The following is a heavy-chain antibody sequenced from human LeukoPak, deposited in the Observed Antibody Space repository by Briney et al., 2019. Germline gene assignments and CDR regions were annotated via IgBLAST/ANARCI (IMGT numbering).Heavy chain of an antibody. D-gene: IGHD5-18*01. CDR2: ISWNSGSI. CDR3: AKDEGIQVWTYAAVY. V-gene: IGHV3-9*01. J-gene: IGHJ4*02. CDR1: GFTFGDYA. Sequence: GGSLRLSCAASGFTFGDYAMHWVRQAPGKGLEWVSGISWNSGSIGYADSVKGRFTIPRDNAKNSLFLQMNSLRPEDTALYYCAKDEGIQVWTYAAVYWGQGTLVTVSS.